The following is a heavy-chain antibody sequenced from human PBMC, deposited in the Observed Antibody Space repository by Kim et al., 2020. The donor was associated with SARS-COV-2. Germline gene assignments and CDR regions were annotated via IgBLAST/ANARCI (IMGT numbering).Heavy chain of an antibody. J-gene: IGHJ6*01. D-gene: IGHD2-2*02. CDR3: ATQVAPTTISSVYHYY. Sequence: SETLSLTCSVSGGSIRNDYYYWSWIRQSPGKGLEWIGNIYHSGNTYQSPSLKSRLSISIDTSRNQFSLRLTSVTAADTAVYYCATQVAPTTISSVYHYY. CDR1: GGSIRNDYYY. CDR2: IYHSGNT. V-gene: IGHV4-30-4*01.